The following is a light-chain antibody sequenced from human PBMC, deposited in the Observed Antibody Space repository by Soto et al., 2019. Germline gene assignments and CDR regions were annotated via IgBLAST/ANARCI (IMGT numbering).Light chain of an antibody. Sequence: VVLKQSPGPLSSSPGEGVTLSCRASQSVGNSMAWYQQKPGQAPRLLIFGPSTRVTGIPARFSGRGSGTELTLTSTSLQSDDFAVYYCQQYNNWSEYTFGPGTKLEIK. J-gene: IGKJ2*01. CDR1: QSVGNS. CDR2: GPS. CDR3: QQYNNWSEYT. V-gene: IGKV3-15*01.